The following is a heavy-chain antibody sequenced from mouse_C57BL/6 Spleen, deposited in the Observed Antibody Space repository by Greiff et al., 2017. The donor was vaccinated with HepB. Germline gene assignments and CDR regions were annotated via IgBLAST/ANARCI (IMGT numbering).Heavy chain of an antibody. V-gene: IGHV14-1*01. CDR2: IDPEDGDT. CDR1: GFNIKDYY. CDR3: TAGELRWLRRWFAY. J-gene: IGHJ3*01. Sequence: EVQLQQSGAELVRPGASVKLSCTASGFNIKDYYMHWVKQRPEQGLEWIGRIDPEDGDTEYAPKFQGKATMTADTSSNTAYLQLSSLTSVDTAVYYCTAGELRWLRRWFAYWGQGTLVTVSA. D-gene: IGHD2-2*01.